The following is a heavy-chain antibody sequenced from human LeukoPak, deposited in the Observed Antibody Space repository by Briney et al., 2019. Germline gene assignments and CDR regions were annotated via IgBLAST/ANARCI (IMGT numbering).Heavy chain of an antibody. CDR2: IYNSGRT. Sequence: SETLSLTCTVSGYSISSGYYWGWIRQPPGKGREGMARIYNSGRTNYNPSLKSPVTISVDTSKNQFSLKLSSVTAADTAVYYCARDRGGYGYYWGQGTLVTVSS. D-gene: IGHD5-12*01. CDR3: ARDRGGYGYY. V-gene: IGHV4-38-2*02. CDR1: GYSISSGYY. J-gene: IGHJ4*02.